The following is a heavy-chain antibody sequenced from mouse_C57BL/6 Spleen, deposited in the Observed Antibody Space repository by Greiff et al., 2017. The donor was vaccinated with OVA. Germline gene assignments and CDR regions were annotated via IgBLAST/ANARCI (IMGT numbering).Heavy chain of an antibody. CDR2: INPNSGST. V-gene: IGHV1-64*01. Sequence: QVQLQQPGAELVKPGASVKLSCKASGYTFTSYCMHWVKQRPGKGLEWIGMINPNSGSTNSNEKFKGKATLTVDKSSSTAYMQLSSLTSEDSAVYYCARGGGSNSGGDYWGQGASVTVSS. CDR1: GYTFTSYC. J-gene: IGHJ4*01. CDR3: ARGGGSNSGGDY. D-gene: IGHD1-1*01.